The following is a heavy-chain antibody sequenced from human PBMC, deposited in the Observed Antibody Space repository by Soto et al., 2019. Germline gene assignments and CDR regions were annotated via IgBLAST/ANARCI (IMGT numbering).Heavy chain of an antibody. CDR1: GFTFSSYA. CDR2: ISGSGGST. CDR3: ATLGDTAMVGNDAFDI. J-gene: IGHJ3*02. D-gene: IGHD5-18*01. Sequence: GGSLRLSCAASGFTFSSYAMSWVRQAPGKGLEWVSAISGSGGSTYYADSVKGRFTISRDNSKNTLYLQMNSLRAEDTAVYYCATLGDTAMVGNDAFDIWGQGTMVTVSS. V-gene: IGHV3-23*01.